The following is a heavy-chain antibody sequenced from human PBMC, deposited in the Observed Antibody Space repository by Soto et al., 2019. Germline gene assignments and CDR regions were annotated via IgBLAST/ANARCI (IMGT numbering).Heavy chain of an antibody. Sequence: GGSLRLSCAASGFTFSSYAMSRDRQAPGKGLEWVSAISGSGGSTYYADSVKGRFTISRDNSKNTLYLQMNSLRAEDTAVYYCAKDSYSSGGVLNDYWGQGTLVTVSS. D-gene: IGHD6-19*01. V-gene: IGHV3-23*01. CDR3: AKDSYSSGGVLNDY. CDR2: ISGSGGST. J-gene: IGHJ4*02. CDR1: GFTFSSYA.